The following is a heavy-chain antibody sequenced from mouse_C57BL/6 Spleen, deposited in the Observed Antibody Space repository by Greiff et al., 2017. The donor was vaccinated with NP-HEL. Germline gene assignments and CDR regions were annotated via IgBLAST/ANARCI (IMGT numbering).Heavy chain of an antibody. D-gene: IGHD3-2*02. J-gene: IGHJ3*01. Sequence: QVQLQQSGPELVKPGASVKISCKASGYAFSSSWMNWVKQRPGKGLEWIGRIYPGDGDTNYNGKFKGKATLTADKSSSTAYRQLSSLTSEDSAVYFCASPPSGYVPGFAYWGQGTLVTVSA. CDR1: GYAFSSSW. V-gene: IGHV1-82*01. CDR3: ASPPSGYVPGFAY. CDR2: IYPGDGDT.